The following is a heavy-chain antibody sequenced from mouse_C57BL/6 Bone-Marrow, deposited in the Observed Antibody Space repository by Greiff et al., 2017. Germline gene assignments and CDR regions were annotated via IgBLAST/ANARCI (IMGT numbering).Heavy chain of an antibody. J-gene: IGHJ4*01. CDR3: AAHYYGSSYGTMDY. Sequence: EVQGVESGGGLVKPGGSLKLSCAASGFTFSDYGMHWVRQAPEKGLEWVAYISSGSSTIYYADTVKGRFTISRDNAKNTLFLQMTSLRSEDTAMYYCAAHYYGSSYGTMDYWGQGTSVTVSS. CDR2: ISSGSSTI. CDR1: GFTFSDYG. V-gene: IGHV5-17*01. D-gene: IGHD1-1*01.